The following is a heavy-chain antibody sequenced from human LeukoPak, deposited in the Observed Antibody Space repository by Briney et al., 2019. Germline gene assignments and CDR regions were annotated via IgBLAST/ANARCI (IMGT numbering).Heavy chain of an antibody. CDR1: GYTFTSYG. Sequence: GASVKVSCKASGYTFTSYGISWVRQAPGQGLEWMGWISAYNGNTNYAQKLQGRVTMTTDTSTSTAYMELRSLRSDDTAVYYCARDRIAAAAPTTFDYWGQGTLVTGSS. D-gene: IGHD6-13*01. CDR2: ISAYNGNT. CDR3: ARDRIAAAAPTTFDY. J-gene: IGHJ4*02. V-gene: IGHV1-18*01.